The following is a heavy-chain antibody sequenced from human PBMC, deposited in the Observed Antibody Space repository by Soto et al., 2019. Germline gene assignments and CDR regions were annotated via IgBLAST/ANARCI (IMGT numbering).Heavy chain of an antibody. D-gene: IGHD3-10*01. Sequence: QVQLVESGGGVVQPGRSLRLSCAASGFTFSSYAMHWVRQAPGKGLEWVAVISYDGSNKYYADSVKGRFTISRDNSNNTLYRQMNSRRAGDAAVYYCARDKGGAGAYWGQGTLVTVSS. V-gene: IGHV3-30-3*01. J-gene: IGHJ4*02. CDR2: ISYDGSNK. CDR1: GFTFSSYA. CDR3: ARDKGGAGAY.